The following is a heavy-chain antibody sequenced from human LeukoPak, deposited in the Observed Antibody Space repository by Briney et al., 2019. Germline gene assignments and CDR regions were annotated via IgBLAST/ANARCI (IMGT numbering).Heavy chain of an antibody. CDR3: ARDLLPAALYFDY. CDR1: GGTFSSYA. J-gene: IGHJ4*02. V-gene: IGHV1-69*01. Sequence: ASVKVSCKASGGTFSSYAISWVRQAPGQGLEWTGGIIPIFGTANYAQKFQGRVTITADESTSTAYMELSSLRSEDTAVYYCARDLLPAALYFDYWGQGTLVTVSS. D-gene: IGHD2-2*01. CDR2: IIPIFGTA.